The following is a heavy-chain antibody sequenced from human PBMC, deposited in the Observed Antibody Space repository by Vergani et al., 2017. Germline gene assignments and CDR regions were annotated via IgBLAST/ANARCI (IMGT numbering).Heavy chain of an antibody. CDR3: ARGRSTSYYYYMDV. CDR2: ISWNSGAV. D-gene: IGHD5/OR15-5a*01. J-gene: IGHJ6*03. Sequence: EVDLVESGGGLAQPGGSLRLSCEASGITFWKFGMHWVRQGPGKGLEWVSGISWNSGAVDYADSVRGRFTISRDNAKNSLFLEMNSLRAEDTAVYYCARGRSTSYYYYMDVWGKGTTVTVSS. V-gene: IGHV3-9*01. CDR1: GITFWKFG.